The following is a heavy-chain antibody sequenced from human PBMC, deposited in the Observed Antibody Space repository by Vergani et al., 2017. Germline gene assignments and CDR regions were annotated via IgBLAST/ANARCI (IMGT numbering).Heavy chain of an antibody. CDR1: GGTFSSYA. D-gene: IGHD2-21*02. CDR3: AGGGKCGGDCYSALNYYYYYMDV. CDR2: FIPIFGTA. Sequence: QVQLVQSGAEVKKPGSSVKVSCKASGGTFSSYAISWVRPAPGQGLEWMGGFIPIFGTATYAQKFQGRVTITADESTSTAYLVLSSLRSEDTAVYYCAGGGKCGGDCYSALNYYYYYMDVWGKGTTVTVSS. J-gene: IGHJ6*03. V-gene: IGHV1-69*01.